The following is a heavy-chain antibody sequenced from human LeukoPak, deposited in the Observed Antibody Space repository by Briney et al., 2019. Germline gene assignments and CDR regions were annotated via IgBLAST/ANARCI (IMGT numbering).Heavy chain of an antibody. V-gene: IGHV3-23*01. CDR2: ISGSGGST. Sequence: PGGSLRLSCAASGFTFSSYAMSWVRQAPGKGLEWVSAISGSGGSTYYADSVKGRFTISRDNSKNTLYLQMNSLRAEDTAVYYCAKIPRSVSYGLYWFDPWGQGTLVTVSS. CDR3: AKIPRSVSYGLYWFDP. D-gene: IGHD1-26*01. CDR1: GFTFSSYA. J-gene: IGHJ5*02.